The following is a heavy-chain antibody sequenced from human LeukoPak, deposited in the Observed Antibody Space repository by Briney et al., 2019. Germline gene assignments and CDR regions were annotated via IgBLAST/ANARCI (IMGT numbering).Heavy chain of an antibody. CDR3: ARSITIFGVATDY. CDR2: IKQDGSEK. CDR1: GFTCSSYW. D-gene: IGHD3-3*01. Sequence: PGGSLRLSCAASGFTCSSYWMSWVRQAPGKGLEWVANIKQDGSEKYYVDSVKGRFTISRDNAKNSLYLQMNSLRAEDTAVYYCARSITIFGVATDYWGQGTLVTVSS. V-gene: IGHV3-7*01. J-gene: IGHJ4*02.